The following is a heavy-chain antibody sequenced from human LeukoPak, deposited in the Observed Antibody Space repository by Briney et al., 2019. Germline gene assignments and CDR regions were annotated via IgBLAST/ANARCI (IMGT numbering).Heavy chain of an antibody. CDR3: ASPSLRNHAFDI. CDR1: GVSISSYY. Sequence: SETLSLTCTVSGVSISSYYWSWLRQPPGKGLEWIGYIYYSGSTNYNPSLKSRVTISVDTSKNQFSLKLSSVTAADTAVYYCASPSLRNHAFDIWGQGTMVTVSS. J-gene: IGHJ3*02. D-gene: IGHD5-12*01. V-gene: IGHV4-59*01. CDR2: IYYSGST.